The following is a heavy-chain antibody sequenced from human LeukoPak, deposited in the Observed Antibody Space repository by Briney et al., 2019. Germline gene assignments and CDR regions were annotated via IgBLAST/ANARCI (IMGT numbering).Heavy chain of an antibody. V-gene: IGHV3-48*01. CDR1: EFIFSNYG. CDR3: ARGGYSRPDY. Sequence: GGSLRLSCAASEFIFSNYGMNWVRQAPGKGLEWVSYISSNSRTINYADSVRGRFTISRDNGKSSLYLQMDSLRVEDTAVYYCARGGYSRPDYWGQGTLVTVSS. CDR2: ISSNSRTI. J-gene: IGHJ4*02. D-gene: IGHD4-11*01.